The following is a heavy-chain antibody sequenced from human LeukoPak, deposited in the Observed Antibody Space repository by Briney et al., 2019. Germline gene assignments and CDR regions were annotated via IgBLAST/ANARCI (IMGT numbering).Heavy chain of an antibody. CDR3: VRDLAYNYNYYYYGLDV. Sequence: PGGSLRLSCAASGFTFSSFEMKRVRQAPGKGLEWVSSINAGGSDIHYADSFKGRFTISRDNAKSSLYLQMSSLRAEDTAVYYCVRDLAYNYNYYYYGLDVWGQGTTVAVSS. J-gene: IGHJ6*02. CDR2: INAGGSDI. CDR1: GFTFSSFE. D-gene: IGHD1-1*01. V-gene: IGHV3-48*03.